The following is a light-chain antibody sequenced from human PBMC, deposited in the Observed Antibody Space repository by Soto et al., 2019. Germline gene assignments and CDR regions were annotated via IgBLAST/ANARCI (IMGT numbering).Light chain of an antibody. CDR1: SSDIGAYNY. Sequence: QSALTQPASVSGSPGQSITISCTGTSSDIGAYNYVSWYRQHPGKAPKLMIYEVINRPSGVSNRFSGSKSGNTASLTISGLQAEDDADYYCSSYTTSSTTPYVFGTGTKVTVL. CDR2: EVI. CDR3: SSYTTSSTTPYV. J-gene: IGLJ1*01. V-gene: IGLV2-14*01.